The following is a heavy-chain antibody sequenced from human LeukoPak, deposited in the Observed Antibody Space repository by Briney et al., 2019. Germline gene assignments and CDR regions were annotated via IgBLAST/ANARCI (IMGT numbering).Heavy chain of an antibody. Sequence: GGSLRLSCAASGFTFSSYAMHWVRQAPGKGLEYVSAISSNGGSTYYANSVKGRFTISRDNSKNTLYLQMGSLRAEDMAVYYCATVVGATSLPGAFDIWGQGTMVTVSS. CDR2: ISSNGGST. V-gene: IGHV3-64*01. D-gene: IGHD1-26*01. CDR1: GFTFSSYA. J-gene: IGHJ3*02. CDR3: ATVVGATSLPGAFDI.